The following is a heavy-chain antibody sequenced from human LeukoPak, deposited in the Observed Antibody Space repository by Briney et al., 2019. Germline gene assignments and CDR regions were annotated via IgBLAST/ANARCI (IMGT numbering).Heavy chain of an antibody. V-gene: IGHV1-2*02. J-gene: IGHJ4*02. CDR3: AGTQTPSKYSSSSF. CDR2: INPNSGGT. CDR1: GYTFTGYY. D-gene: IGHD6-6*01. Sequence: ASVKVSCKASGYTFTGYYMHWVRQAPGQGLEWMGWINPNSGGTNYAQKFQGRVTMTRDTSISTAYMELSRLRSDDTAVYYCAGTQTPSKYSSSSFWGQGTLVTVSS.